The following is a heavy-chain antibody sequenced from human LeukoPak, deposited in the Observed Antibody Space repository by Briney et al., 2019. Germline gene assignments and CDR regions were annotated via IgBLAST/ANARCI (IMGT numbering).Heavy chain of an antibody. CDR2: ISAYNGNT. Sequence: ASVEVSCKASGYTFTSYGISWVRQAPGQGLEWMGWISAYNGNTNYAQKLQGRVTMTTDTSTSTAYMELRSLRSDDTAVYYCARGYSSSWYPTYAVLDAFDIWGQGTMVTVSS. V-gene: IGHV1-18*01. D-gene: IGHD6-13*01. CDR1: GYTFTSYG. CDR3: ARGYSSSWYPTYAVLDAFDI. J-gene: IGHJ3*02.